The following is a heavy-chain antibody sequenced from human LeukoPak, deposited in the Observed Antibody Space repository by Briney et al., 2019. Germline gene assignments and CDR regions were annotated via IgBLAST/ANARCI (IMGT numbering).Heavy chain of an antibody. CDR2: ISGSGGST. J-gene: IGHJ3*02. CDR1: GFTFSSYA. D-gene: IGHD3-22*01. Sequence: GGSLRLSCAASGFTFSSYAMSWVRQAPGKGLEWVSAISGSGGSTYYADSVKGRFTIPRDNSKNTLYLQMNSLRAEDTAVYYCAKDRGYYDGNDVFDIWGQGTMVTVSS. V-gene: IGHV3-23*01. CDR3: AKDRGYYDGNDVFDI.